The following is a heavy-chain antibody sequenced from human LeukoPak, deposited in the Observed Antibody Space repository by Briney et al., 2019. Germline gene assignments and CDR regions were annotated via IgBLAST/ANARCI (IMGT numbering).Heavy chain of an antibody. J-gene: IGHJ4*02. D-gene: IGHD5-24*01. CDR1: GGSFTGYY. V-gene: IGHV4-34*01. Sequence: PSETLSLTCAVYGGSFTGYYWSWVRQPPGKGLEWIGEINHSGSTNYSPSLKSRVTISVDMSKNQFPLKLSSVTAADTAVYYCARGAARRDGYKWGQGTQVIVSS. CDR3: ARGAARRDGYK. CDR2: INHSGST.